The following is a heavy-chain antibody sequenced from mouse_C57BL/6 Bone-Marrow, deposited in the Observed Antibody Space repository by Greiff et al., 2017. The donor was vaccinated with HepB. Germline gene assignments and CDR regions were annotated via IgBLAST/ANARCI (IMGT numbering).Heavy chain of an antibody. J-gene: IGHJ1*03. Sequence: EVMLVESGEGLVKPGGSLKLSCAASGFTFSSYAMSWVRQTPEKRLEWVAYISSGGDYIYYADTVKGRFTISRDNARNTLYLQMSSLKSEDTAMYYWTRDGPVRYRYGDVWGTGTTVTVSS. CDR2: ISSGGDYI. CDR3: TRDGPVRYRYGDV. V-gene: IGHV5-9-1*02. D-gene: IGHD1-1*01. CDR1: GFTFSSYA.